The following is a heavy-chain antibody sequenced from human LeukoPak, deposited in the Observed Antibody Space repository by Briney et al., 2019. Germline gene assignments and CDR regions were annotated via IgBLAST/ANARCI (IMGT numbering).Heavy chain of an antibody. J-gene: IGHJ6*02. CDR1: GFTVSSNY. V-gene: IGHV3-53*01. D-gene: IGHD1-14*01. Sequence: GGSLRLSCAASGFTVSSNYMSWVRQAPGKGLEWVSVIYSGGSTYYADSVKGRFTISRDNSKNTLYLQMNSLRAEDTAVYYCARDFAEHDRSYYYGMDVRGQGTTGTVSS. CDR2: IYSGGST. CDR3: ARDFAEHDRSYYYGMDV.